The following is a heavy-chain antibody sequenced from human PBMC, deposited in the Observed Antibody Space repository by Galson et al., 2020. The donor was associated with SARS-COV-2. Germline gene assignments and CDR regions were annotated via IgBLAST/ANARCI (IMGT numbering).Heavy chain of an antibody. J-gene: IGHJ3*01. CDR3: ARSPPSKWLRDWGGACHRDGFDL. CDR2: ISTSGTYR. Sequence: NSGGSLRLSCVASGFTFSSYTMVWVRQAPGQGLEYVSSISTSGTYRFFGASVKGRFTISRDNAEKSLYLHMNSLRDDDTAVYYCARSPPSKWLRDWGGACHRDGFDLWGQGTAVAVSS. V-gene: IGHV3-21*01. CDR1: GFTFSSYT. D-gene: IGHD5-12*01.